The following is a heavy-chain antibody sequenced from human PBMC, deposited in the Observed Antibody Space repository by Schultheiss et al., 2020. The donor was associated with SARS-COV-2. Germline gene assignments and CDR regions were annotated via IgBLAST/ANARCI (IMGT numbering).Heavy chain of an antibody. Sequence: GSLRLSCAASGFTFSSYAMSWVRQAPGKGLEWVSSISSSSTYIHYADSLKGRFTISRDNSKNTLYLQMNSLRAEDTAVYYCARVRWLRDYYYYYGMDVWGQGTAVTVSS. CDR1: GFTFSSYA. J-gene: IGHJ6*02. D-gene: IGHD5-12*01. CDR3: ARVRWLRDYYYYYGMDV. CDR2: ISSSSTYI. V-gene: IGHV3-21*04.